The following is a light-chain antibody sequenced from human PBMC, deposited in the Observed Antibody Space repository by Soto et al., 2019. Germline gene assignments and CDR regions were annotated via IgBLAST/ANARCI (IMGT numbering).Light chain of an antibody. CDR2: AAS. CDR1: QGISSY. J-gene: IGKJ4*01. CDR3: QQYYSYPLPT. V-gene: IGKV1-8*01. Sequence: AIRMTQSPSSFSASTGDRVTITCRASQGISSYLAWYQQKPGKAPKLLIYAASTLQSGVPSRFSGSGSGTDFTLTISCLQSEDFATYYCQQYYSYPLPTVGGGTKVEIK.